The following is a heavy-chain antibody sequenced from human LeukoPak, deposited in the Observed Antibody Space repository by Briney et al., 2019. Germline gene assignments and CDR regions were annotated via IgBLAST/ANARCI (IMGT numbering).Heavy chain of an antibody. Sequence: SEILSLTCAVYGGSFSGYYWSWIRQPPGKGVEWIGENNHSGSTNYNPSLKSRVTISVDTSKNQFSLKLSSVTAADTAVYYCARDGRVTSIDYWGQGTLVTVSS. CDR3: ARDGRVTSIDY. CDR1: GGSFSGYY. V-gene: IGHV4-34*01. J-gene: IGHJ4*02. D-gene: IGHD2-21*02. CDR2: NNHSGST.